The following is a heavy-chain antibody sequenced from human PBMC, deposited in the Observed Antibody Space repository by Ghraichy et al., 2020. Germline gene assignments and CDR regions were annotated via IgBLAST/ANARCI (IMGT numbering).Heavy chain of an antibody. Sequence: GGSLRLSCVASGFSFGSFSMTWVRQAPGKGLEWVSIISGSGVKTYYADSVKGRFTISRDNSQNILHLQISSVRVEDTALYYCAKGTPDPPVVRGVSRDSAFSPYFDHWGQGTLLTVSS. D-gene: IGHD3-10*01. CDR2: ISGSGVKT. J-gene: IGHJ4*02. CDR3: AKGTPDPPVVRGVSRDSAFSPYFDH. V-gene: IGHV3-23*01. CDR1: GFSFGSFS.